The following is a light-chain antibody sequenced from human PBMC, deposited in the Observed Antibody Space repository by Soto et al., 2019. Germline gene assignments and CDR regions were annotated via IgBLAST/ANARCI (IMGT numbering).Light chain of an antibody. CDR3: SSYTNSNHWV. Sequence: QSVLTQPPSVSGSPGQSVTISCTGTSSDVGTYNRVSWYQQAPGTAPKLMIYEVSNRPSGVPDRFSGSKSGNTASLTISGLQAEDEADYYCSSYTNSNHWVFGGGTKLTVL. J-gene: IGLJ3*02. CDR2: EVS. CDR1: SSDVGTYNR. V-gene: IGLV2-18*02.